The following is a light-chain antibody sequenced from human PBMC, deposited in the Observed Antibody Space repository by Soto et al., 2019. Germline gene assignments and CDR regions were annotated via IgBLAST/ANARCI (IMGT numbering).Light chain of an antibody. J-gene: IGKJ4*01. V-gene: IGKV3-11*01. Sequence: IVLTQSPATLSLSPGERATLSCRASQSVSSYLAWYQQKGGQAPRLLIYDASSRATGIPARFSGSGSGTDFTLTISSLEPEDFATYYCQQYNSYSLTFGGGTKVDIK. CDR2: DAS. CDR1: QSVSSY. CDR3: QQYNSYSLT.